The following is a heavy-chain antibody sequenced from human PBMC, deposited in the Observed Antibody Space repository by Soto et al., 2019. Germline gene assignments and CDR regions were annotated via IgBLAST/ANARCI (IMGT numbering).Heavy chain of an antibody. D-gene: IGHD1-26*01. J-gene: IGHJ6*01. V-gene: IGHV3-33*01. Sequence: LRLSFAASGFTFSKYGMHWVRQAAGKLLEWVAIIWHDGNNKYYADSVRGRFIISRDNSKNRLYLQMHSLRAEDTAVYYCASDLLGASHSYGLVVLG. CDR3: ASDLLGASHSYGLVV. CDR1: GFTFSKYG. CDR2: IWHDGNNK.